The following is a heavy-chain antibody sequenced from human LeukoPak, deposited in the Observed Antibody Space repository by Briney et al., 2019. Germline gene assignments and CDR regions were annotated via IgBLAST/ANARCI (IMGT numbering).Heavy chain of an antibody. Sequence: SETLSLTCTVSGGSISSYYWSWIRQPPGKGLEWVGHIYYLGSTNYNPSLKSRVTISIDTSKNYFSLKLNSVIAADTAVYYCARDRPGSYWYFDLWGHGTLVTVSS. J-gene: IGHJ2*01. D-gene: IGHD3-10*01. V-gene: IGHV4-59*01. CDR2: IYYLGST. CDR3: ARDRPGSYWYFDL. CDR1: GGSISSYY.